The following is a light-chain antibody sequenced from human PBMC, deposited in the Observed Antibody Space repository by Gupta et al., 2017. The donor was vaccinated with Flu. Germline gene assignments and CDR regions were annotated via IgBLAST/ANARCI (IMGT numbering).Light chain of an antibody. CDR2: RAS. V-gene: IGKV1-5*03. Sequence: GYRVTITCRASQNINDRLAWFQQKPGKAPKLLIYRASILEDGVPSSFSGSGSGTEFTLTISSLQPDDFATYYCQQYNTYPWTFGQGTKVDIK. CDR3: QQYNTYPWT. J-gene: IGKJ1*01. CDR1: QNINDR.